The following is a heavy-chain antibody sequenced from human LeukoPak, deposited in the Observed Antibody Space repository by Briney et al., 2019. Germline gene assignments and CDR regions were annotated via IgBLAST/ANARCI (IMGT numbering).Heavy chain of an antibody. CDR2: ISGSGGST. V-gene: IGHV3-23*01. Sequence: LSGGSLRLSCAASGFTFSSYAMSWVRQAPGKGLEWVSAISGSGGSTYYADSVKGRFTISRDNSKNTLYLQMNSLRAEDTAVYYCAKGLSGSYYTYWGQGTLVTVSS. CDR3: AKGLSGSYYTY. D-gene: IGHD1-26*01. CDR1: GFTFSSYA. J-gene: IGHJ4*02.